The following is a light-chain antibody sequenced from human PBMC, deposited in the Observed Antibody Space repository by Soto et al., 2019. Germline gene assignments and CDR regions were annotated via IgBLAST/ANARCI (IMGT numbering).Light chain of an antibody. V-gene: IGLV1-44*01. CDR3: AAWDDSLDGHAV. CDR1: TSNVGTNS. CDR2: NNI. Sequence: QSVLTQPPSASGTPGQRVTISCSGSTSNVGTNSVIWYQQLPGLAPKLLPYNNIYRPSGVPDRFSGSKSGTSASLAISGLQAEDEADYYCAAWDDSLDGHAVFGGGTKLTVL. J-gene: IGLJ7*01.